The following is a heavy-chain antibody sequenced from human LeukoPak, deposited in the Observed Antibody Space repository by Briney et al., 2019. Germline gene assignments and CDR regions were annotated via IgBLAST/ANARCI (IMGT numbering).Heavy chain of an antibody. D-gene: IGHD3-22*01. CDR1: GFTFSSYW. Sequence: GGSLRLSCAASGFTFSSYWMSWVRQAPGNGLESVANIKQDGSEKYYVDSVKGRFTISRDNAKNSLYLQMNSLRAEDTAVYYCARSGYTLYYFDYWGQGTLVTVSS. J-gene: IGHJ4*02. V-gene: IGHV3-7*04. CDR2: IKQDGSEK. CDR3: ARSGYTLYYFDY.